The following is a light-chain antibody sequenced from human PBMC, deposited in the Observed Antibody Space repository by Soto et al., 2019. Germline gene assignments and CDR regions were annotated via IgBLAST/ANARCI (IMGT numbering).Light chain of an antibody. Sequence: EIVMPQSPATLSVSPGERSTLSGRASQSISTDYLAWYQQNPGQPPRLLIYGASSRPTGVPDRFSGSGSGTDFTLTISRLQPEDFAVYYRQQYASSPTFGQGTRLEIK. CDR3: QQYASSPT. V-gene: IGKV3-20*01. CDR2: GAS. CDR1: QSISTDY. J-gene: IGKJ5*01.